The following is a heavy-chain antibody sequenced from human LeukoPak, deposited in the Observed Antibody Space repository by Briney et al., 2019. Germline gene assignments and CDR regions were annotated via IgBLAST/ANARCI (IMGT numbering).Heavy chain of an antibody. CDR2: INHSGST. J-gene: IGHJ5*02. CDR1: GVSFSGYY. V-gene: IGHV4-34*01. D-gene: IGHD6-6*01. CDR3: ARGGQLVVPFDP. Sequence: SSETLSLTCAVYGVSFSGYYWSWIRQPPGKGLEWIGEINHSGSTNYNPSLKSRVTISVDTSKNQFSLKLSSVTAADTAVYYCARGGQLVVPFDPWGQGTLVTVSS.